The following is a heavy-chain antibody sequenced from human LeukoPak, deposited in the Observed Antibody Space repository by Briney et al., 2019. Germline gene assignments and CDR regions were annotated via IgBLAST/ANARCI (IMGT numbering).Heavy chain of an antibody. Sequence: GGSLRLSCAASGFTFSSYAMSWVRQAPGKGLEWVSAISGSGGSTYYADSVKGRFTIPRDNSKNTLYLQMNSLRAVDTAVYYCAKVRCSGGSCHFDYWGQGTLVTVSS. CDR1: GFTFSSYA. J-gene: IGHJ4*02. CDR3: AKVRCSGGSCHFDY. V-gene: IGHV3-23*01. CDR2: ISGSGGST. D-gene: IGHD2-15*01.